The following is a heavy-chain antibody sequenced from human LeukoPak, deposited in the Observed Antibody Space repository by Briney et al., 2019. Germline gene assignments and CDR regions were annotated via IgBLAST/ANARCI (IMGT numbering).Heavy chain of an antibody. V-gene: IGHV1-18*04. CDR3: ARDLTMVRGVIRYYFDY. J-gene: IGHJ4*02. CDR1: GNTFTSYG. CDR2: ISAYNGNT. D-gene: IGHD3-10*01. Sequence: ASVKVSCKASGNTFTSYGISWVRQAPGQGLEWMGWISAYNGNTNYAQKLQGRVTMTTDTSTSTAYMELRSLRSDDTAVYYCARDLTMVRGVIRYYFDYWGQGTLVTVSS.